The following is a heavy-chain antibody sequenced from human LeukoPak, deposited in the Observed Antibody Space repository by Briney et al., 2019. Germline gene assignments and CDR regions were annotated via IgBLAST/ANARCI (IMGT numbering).Heavy chain of an antibody. CDR2: INTNTGNP. Sequence: ASMKVSCKASGYTFTSYAMNWVRQAPGQGLEWMGWINTNTGNPTYAQGFTGRFVFSLDTSVSTAYLQISSLKAEDTAVYYCAREIAAAGTHYYYGMDVWGQGTTVTVSS. V-gene: IGHV7-4-1*02. D-gene: IGHD6-13*01. J-gene: IGHJ6*02. CDR1: GYTFTSYA. CDR3: AREIAAAGTHYYYGMDV.